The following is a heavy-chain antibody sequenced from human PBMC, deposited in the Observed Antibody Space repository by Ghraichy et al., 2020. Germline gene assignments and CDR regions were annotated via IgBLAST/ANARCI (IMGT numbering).Heavy chain of an antibody. CDR2: ISSSSSYI. Sequence: GGSLRLSCAASGFTFSSYSMNWVRQAPGKGLEWVSSISSSSSYIYYADSVKGRFTISRDNAKNSLYLQMNSLRAEDTAVYYCAREWNYYDSSGYYYFESLWEGVAFDIWGQGTMVTVSS. CDR1: GFTFSSYS. CDR3: AREWNYYDSSGYYYFESLWEGVAFDI. D-gene: IGHD3-22*01. V-gene: IGHV3-21*01. J-gene: IGHJ3*02.